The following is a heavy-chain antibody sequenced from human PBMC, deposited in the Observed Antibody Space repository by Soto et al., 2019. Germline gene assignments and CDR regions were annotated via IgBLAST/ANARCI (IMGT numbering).Heavy chain of an antibody. V-gene: IGHV5-10-1*01. CDR3: TRHAVITSGSVIVSHWFDP. CDR2: IDPLDAQT. Sequence: VQLVQSGPEMKKPGESLRISCEGSGYRFASYWITWVRQVPGKGLEWMGRIDPLDAQTNYSASFEGHVTFSADKSINTALLQWSSLRASDTDTNFCTRHAVITSGSVIVSHWFDPWGQGTPVTVSS. J-gene: IGHJ5*02. D-gene: IGHD3-16*02. CDR1: GYRFASYW.